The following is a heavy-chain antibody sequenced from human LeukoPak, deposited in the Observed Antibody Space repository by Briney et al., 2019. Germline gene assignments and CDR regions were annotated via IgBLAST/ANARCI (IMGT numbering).Heavy chain of an antibody. J-gene: IGHJ5*01. V-gene: IGHV7-4-1*02. CDR2: INTNTGDP. Sequence: ASVKVSCKASGYIFTKNAINWVRQAPGQGLEWMGWINTNTGDPSYAQGFTGRFVFSLDTSASTAFLEISSLKADDTATYYCARSVTISDSWGQGTLVTVSS. CDR1: GYIFTKNA. CDR3: ARSVTISDS. D-gene: IGHD3-3*01.